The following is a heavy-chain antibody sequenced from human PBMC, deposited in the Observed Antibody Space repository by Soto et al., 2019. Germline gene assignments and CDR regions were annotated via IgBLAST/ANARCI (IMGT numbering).Heavy chain of an antibody. CDR1: GFTFSSYW. V-gene: IGHV3-74*01. CDR2: IKTDGSST. Sequence: EVQLVESGGALVQPGGSLRLSCAASGFTFSSYWMHWVRQAPGEGLVWVSRIKTDGSSTSYADSVKGRFTISRDNAKNTMHLQMNSLRAEDTAVYYCARVGVGHYEFDYWGQGTLVTVSS. CDR3: ARVGVGHYEFDY. D-gene: IGHD3-16*01. J-gene: IGHJ4*02.